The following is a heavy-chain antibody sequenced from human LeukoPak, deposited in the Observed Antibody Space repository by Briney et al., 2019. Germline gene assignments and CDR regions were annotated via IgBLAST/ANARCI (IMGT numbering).Heavy chain of an antibody. CDR1: GGSISSYY. D-gene: IGHD1-26*01. J-gene: IGHJ4*02. CDR2: IYYSGST. Sequence: PSETLSLTCTVSGGSISSYYWSWIRQPPGKGLEWIGYIYYSGSTNYDPSLKSRVTISVDTSKNQFSLKLSSVTAADTAVYYCAKVRGSYSYWGQGTLVTVSS. CDR3: AKVRGSYSY. V-gene: IGHV4-59*01.